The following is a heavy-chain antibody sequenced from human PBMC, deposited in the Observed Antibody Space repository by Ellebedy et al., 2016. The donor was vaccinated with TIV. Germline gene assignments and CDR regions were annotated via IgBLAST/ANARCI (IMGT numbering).Heavy chain of an antibody. CDR1: GISFSDHY. CDR3: ARSFPNPYYYSAFDV. D-gene: IGHD2/OR15-2a*01. CDR2: INESGVNT. J-gene: IGHJ6*02. V-gene: IGHV3-11*06. Sequence: PGGSLRLSCAASGISFSDHYMSRLRQAPGKGLEWISDINESGVNTRYADSVKGRFTISRDNPKNTLYLQMNSLGAEDTAVYYCARSFPNPYYYSAFDVWGQGTTVTVSS.